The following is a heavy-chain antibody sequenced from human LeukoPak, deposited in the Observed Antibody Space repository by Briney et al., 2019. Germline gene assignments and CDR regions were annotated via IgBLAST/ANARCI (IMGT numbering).Heavy chain of an antibody. V-gene: IGHV4-38-2*02. CDR3: ARDGAEEYQLLSPSWFDP. D-gene: IGHD2-2*01. J-gene: IGHJ5*02. CDR2: NYHSGSS. Sequence: SETLSLTCTVSGYSISSGYYWGWIRQPPGKGLEWIGSNYHSGSSYYKPSLKSRVTISVDTSKNQFSLKLSSVTAADTAVYYCARDGAEEYQLLSPSWFDPWGQGTLVTVSS. CDR1: GYSISSGYY.